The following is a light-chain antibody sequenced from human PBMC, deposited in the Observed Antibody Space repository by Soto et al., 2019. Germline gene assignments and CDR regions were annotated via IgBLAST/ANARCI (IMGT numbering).Light chain of an antibody. CDR3: QHYNSYSEA. CDR2: KAS. CDR1: QTISSW. V-gene: IGKV1-5*03. Sequence: DIQMTQSPSTLSGSVGDRVTITCRASQTISSWLAWYQQKPGKAPKLLIYKASTLKSGFPSRFSGSGSGTEFTLTISSLQPDYFATYYCQHYNSYSEAFGQGTKVELK. J-gene: IGKJ1*01.